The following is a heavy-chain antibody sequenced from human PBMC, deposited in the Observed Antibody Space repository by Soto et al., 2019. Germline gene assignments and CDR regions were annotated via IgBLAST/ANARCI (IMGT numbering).Heavy chain of an antibody. CDR3: AKARPKPGAYSSSWYNYYYGMDV. J-gene: IGHJ6*02. Sequence: GGSLRLSCAASGFTFSSYGMHWVRQAPGKGLEWVAVISYDGSNKYYADSVKGRFTISRDNSKNTLYLQMNSLRAEDTAVYYCAKARPKPGAYSSSWYNYYYGMDVWGQGTTVTVS. V-gene: IGHV3-30*18. CDR1: GFTFSSYG. CDR2: ISYDGSNK. D-gene: IGHD6-13*01.